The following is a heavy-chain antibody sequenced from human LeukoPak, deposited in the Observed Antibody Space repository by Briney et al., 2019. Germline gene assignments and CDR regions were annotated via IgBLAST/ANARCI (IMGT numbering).Heavy chain of an antibody. Sequence: GESLRLSCAASGFTFNNAWMSWVRQAPGKGLEWVGRIKSKTDGGATDYAAPVKGRFTISRDDSKNTLYLQINSLKTEDTAVYYCRGFWSGYPTYYMDVWGKGTTVTVSS. CDR3: RGFWSGYPTYYMDV. CDR1: GFTFNNAW. J-gene: IGHJ6*03. CDR2: IKSKTDGGAT. D-gene: IGHD3-3*01. V-gene: IGHV3-15*01.